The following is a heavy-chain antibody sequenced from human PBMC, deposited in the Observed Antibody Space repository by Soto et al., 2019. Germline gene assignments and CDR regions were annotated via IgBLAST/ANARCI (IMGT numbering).Heavy chain of an antibody. CDR3: ASPITTIIGNAFDI. J-gene: IGHJ3*02. Sequence: SVKVSCKASGGTFSSYAISWVRQAPGQGLEWMGGIIPIFGTTNYAQKFQGRVTITADESTRTAYMELSSLRSEDTAVYYCASPITTIIGNAFDIWGQGTMVTVSS. V-gene: IGHV1-69*13. CDR2: IIPIFGTT. CDR1: GGTFSSYA. D-gene: IGHD3-22*01.